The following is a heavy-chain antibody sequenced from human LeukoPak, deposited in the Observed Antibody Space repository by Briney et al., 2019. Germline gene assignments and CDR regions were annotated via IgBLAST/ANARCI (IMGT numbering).Heavy chain of an antibody. Sequence: ASVKVSCKTSGDSFTTYYFHWVRQAPGQGLEWVATINPKDGSTDFAENFRGRVTLTRDTSTTTLYMDLHSLESADTAVYYCARDRGCTTSSRYRTGLRWFDPWGQGTLVIVSS. CDR2: INPKDGST. CDR1: GDSFTTYY. V-gene: IGHV1-46*01. J-gene: IGHJ5*02. D-gene: IGHD6-25*01. CDR3: ARDRGCTTSSRYRTGLRWFDP.